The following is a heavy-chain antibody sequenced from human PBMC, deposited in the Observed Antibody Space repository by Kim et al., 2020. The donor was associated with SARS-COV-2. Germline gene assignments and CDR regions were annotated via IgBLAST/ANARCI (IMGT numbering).Heavy chain of an antibody. D-gene: IGHD6-13*01. CDR1: GGSISSSNW. CDR2: IYHSGST. CDR3: ASSHWFDSRSWYDHPFDY. J-gene: IGHJ4*02. V-gene: IGHV4-4*02. Sequence: SETLSLTCAVSGGSISSSNWWSWVRQPPGKGLEWIGEIYHSGSTNYNPSLKSRVTISVDKSKNQFSLKLSSVTAADTAVYYCASSHWFDSRSWYDHPFDYWGQETLVTVSS.